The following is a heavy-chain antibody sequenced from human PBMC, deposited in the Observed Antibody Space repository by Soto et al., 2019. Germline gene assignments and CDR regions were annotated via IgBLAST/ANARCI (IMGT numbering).Heavy chain of an antibody. J-gene: IGHJ4*02. CDR2: IYWDDDK. V-gene: IGHV2-5*02. CDR3: AHLPSGMVRGVLPPTYYFAY. Sequence: QITLKESGPTLVKPTQTLTLTCTFSGFSLSTSGVGVGWIRQPPGKALEWLALIYWDDDKRYSPTLKSRLPTTPATSKTHLLLTIPTMHPVDTATYYCAHLPSGMVRGVLPPTYYFAYWGQGTLVTVSS. CDR1: GFSLSTSGVG. D-gene: IGHD3-10*01.